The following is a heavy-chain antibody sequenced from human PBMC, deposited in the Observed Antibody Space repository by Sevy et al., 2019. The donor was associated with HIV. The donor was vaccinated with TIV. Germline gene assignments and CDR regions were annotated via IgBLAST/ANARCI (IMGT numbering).Heavy chain of an antibody. CDR2: ISYDGSAK. D-gene: IGHD6-19*01. CDR3: VREGGHTSAWTPGKY. V-gene: IGHV3-30-3*01. CDR1: GFSFNTHA. J-gene: IGHJ4*02. Sequence: GGSLRLSCAASGFSFNTHAMHWVRQAPGKGLDWVALISYDGSAKYYADSVKGRFTVSRDDSKNTLYLQMNSLRPEDSAVYYCVREGGHTSAWTPGKYWGQGTQVTVSS.